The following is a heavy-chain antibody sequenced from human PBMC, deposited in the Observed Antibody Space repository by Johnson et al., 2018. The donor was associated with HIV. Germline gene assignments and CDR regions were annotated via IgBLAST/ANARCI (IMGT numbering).Heavy chain of an antibody. D-gene: IGHD5-12*01. CDR2: IYSGGNT. CDR3: AKAPPLSTYDYDAFDV. J-gene: IGHJ3*01. Sequence: QVQLVESGGGLVKPGGSLRLPCAASGFNFSNDAIHWVRQAPGKGLEWVSVIYSGGNTYYADSVKGRFTISRDNSKNTLYLQMNSLRAEDTAVYYCAKAPPLSTYDYDAFDVWGQGTMVTVSS. CDR1: GFNFSNDA. V-gene: IGHV3-NL1*01.